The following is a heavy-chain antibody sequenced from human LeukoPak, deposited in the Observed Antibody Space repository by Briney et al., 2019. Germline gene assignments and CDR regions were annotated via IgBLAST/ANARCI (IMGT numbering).Heavy chain of an antibody. V-gene: IGHV1-8*01. CDR1: GYTFPTYH. CDR2: MNPNSGNT. D-gene: IGHD2-15*01. CDR3: ARDKCSGGSCYSLH. Sequence: ASVKVSCAASGYTFPTYHNNWVRQAPAQRIEWTGWMNPNSGNTAYAQKFQGRLTMTRKTSISTAYMELSSLRSEDTAVYFCARDKCSGGSCYSLHWGQGTLVTVSS. J-gene: IGHJ4*02.